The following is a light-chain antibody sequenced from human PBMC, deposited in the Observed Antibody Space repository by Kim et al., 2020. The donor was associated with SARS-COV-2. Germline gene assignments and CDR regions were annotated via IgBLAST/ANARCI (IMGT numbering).Light chain of an antibody. V-gene: IGLV3-19*01. Sequence: VALGQTVRITCQGDSLRSYYASWYQQKPGQAPVLVIYGKNNRPSGIPDRFSGSSSGNTASLTITGAQAEDEADYYCNSRDSSGNHRFGGGTQRTVL. CDR2: GKN. CDR3: NSRDSSGNHR. J-gene: IGLJ3*02. CDR1: SLRSYY.